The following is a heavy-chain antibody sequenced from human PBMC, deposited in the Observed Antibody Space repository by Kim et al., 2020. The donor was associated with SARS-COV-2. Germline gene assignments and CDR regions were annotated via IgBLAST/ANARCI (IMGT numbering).Heavy chain of an antibody. CDR3: ASAYGSWYDY. Sequence: NTKYSQKCQGRVTITRDTAASTAYMELSSLRSEDTAVYYCASAYGSWYDYWGQGTLVTVSS. V-gene: IGHV1-3*01. CDR2: NT. J-gene: IGHJ4*02. D-gene: IGHD6-13*01.